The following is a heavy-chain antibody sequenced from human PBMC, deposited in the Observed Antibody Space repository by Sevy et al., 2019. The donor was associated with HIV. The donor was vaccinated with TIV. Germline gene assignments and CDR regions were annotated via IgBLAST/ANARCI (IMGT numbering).Heavy chain of an antibody. D-gene: IGHD7-27*01. CDR2: IKQDGSDK. CDR3: ARSWDYWGQMGY. V-gene: IGHV3-7*03. Sequence: GSLRLSCAASGFTLNNYWMTWVRQAPGKGLEWVAKIKQDGSDKYYMESVKGRFNISRDNTKNSLYLQLNSLRAEDTAVYYCARSWDYWGQMGYWGQGTLVTVSS. J-gene: IGHJ4*02. CDR1: GFTLNNYW.